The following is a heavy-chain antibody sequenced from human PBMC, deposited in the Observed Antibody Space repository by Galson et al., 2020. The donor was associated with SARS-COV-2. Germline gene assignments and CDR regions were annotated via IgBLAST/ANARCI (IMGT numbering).Heavy chain of an antibody. V-gene: IGHV1-46*01. CDR3: ARDGPPTFHLDV. CDR2: INFSGGTS. CDR1: GHTFSGNY. J-gene: IGHJ6*02. Sequence: ASVKVSCKASGHTFSGNYIHWVRQVPGQGPAWLGEINFSGGTSTYAQKFQDRVTMTRDTSTGTVYMELRTLNSEDTAIYYCARDGPPTFHLDVWGQGTTVTVSS.